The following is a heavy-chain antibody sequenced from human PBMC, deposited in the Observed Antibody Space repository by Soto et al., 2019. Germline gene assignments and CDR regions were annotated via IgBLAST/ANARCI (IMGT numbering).Heavy chain of an antibody. CDR2: ISGSGGST. V-gene: IGHV3-23*01. CDR1: GFTFSSYA. J-gene: IGHJ3*02. D-gene: IGHD2-15*01. CDR3: AKLDIVVVVAATSYAFDI. Sequence: GGSLRLSCAASGFTFSSYAMSWVRQAPGKGLEWVSAISGSGGSTYYADSVKGRFTISRDNSKNTLYLQMNSLRAEDTAVYYCAKLDIVVVVAATSYAFDIWGQGTMVTVSS.